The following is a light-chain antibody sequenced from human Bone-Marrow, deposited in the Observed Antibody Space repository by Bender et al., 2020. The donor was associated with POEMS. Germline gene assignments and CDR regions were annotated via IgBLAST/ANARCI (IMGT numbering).Light chain of an antibody. Sequence: SYEVTQPPSVSVSPGQTASITCSGDDLGDKYVAWYQQKPGQSPVLVIYQDTKRPSGIPDRFSGSLSGNTASLTISGLQAEDEADYFCCSSTASYTPYVFGTGTEVTVL. CDR1: DLGDKY. V-gene: IGLV3-1*01. J-gene: IGLJ1*01. CDR3: CSSTASYTPYV. CDR2: QDT.